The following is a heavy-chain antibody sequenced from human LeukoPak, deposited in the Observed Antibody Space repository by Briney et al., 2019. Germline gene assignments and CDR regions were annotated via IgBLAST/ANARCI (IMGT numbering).Heavy chain of an antibody. CDR3: AKTLYCSSTSCYGFDY. CDR1: GLTFSSYG. V-gene: IGHV3-30*18. J-gene: IGHJ4*02. D-gene: IGHD2-2*01. Sequence: PRRSLRLSCAASGLTFSSYGMDWGRQAPGKGLEWGAVISYDGSNKYYADSVKGRFTISRDNSKHTLYLQMNSLRAEDTDVYYCAKTLYCSSTSCYGFDYWGQGTLVTVSS. CDR2: ISYDGSNK.